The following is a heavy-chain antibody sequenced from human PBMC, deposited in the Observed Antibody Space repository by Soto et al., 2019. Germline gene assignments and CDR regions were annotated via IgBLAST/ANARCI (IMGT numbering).Heavy chain of an antibody. Sequence: PGGSLRLSCTASGFTFSSYWMHWVRQAPGKGLVWVSRINSDGSSTSYADSVKGRFTISRDNAKNTLYLQMNSLRAEDTAVYYCARDRVESGYPEYFQHWGQGTLVTVSS. V-gene: IGHV3-74*01. D-gene: IGHD3-22*01. CDR1: GFTFSSYW. CDR3: ARDRVESGYPEYFQH. J-gene: IGHJ1*01. CDR2: INSDGSST.